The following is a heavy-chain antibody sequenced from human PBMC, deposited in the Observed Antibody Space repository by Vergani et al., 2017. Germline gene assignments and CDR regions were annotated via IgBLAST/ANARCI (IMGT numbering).Heavy chain of an antibody. V-gene: IGHV4-59*01. Sequence: QVQLQESGPGLVKPSETLSLTCTVSGGSISSYYWSWIRQPPGNGLEWIGYIYYSGSTNYNPSLKSRVTISVDTSKNQFSLKLSSVTAADTAVYYCARGLLRYFDWFGVDVMDFWGQGTTVTVSS. CDR1: GGSISSYY. J-gene: IGHJ6*02. CDR2: IYYSGST. D-gene: IGHD3-9*01. CDR3: ARGLLRYFDWFGVDVMDF.